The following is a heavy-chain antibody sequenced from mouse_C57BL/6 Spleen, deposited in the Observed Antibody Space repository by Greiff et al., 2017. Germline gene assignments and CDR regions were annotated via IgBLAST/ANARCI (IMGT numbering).Heavy chain of an antibody. V-gene: IGHV5-17*01. J-gene: IGHJ1*03. CDR1: GFTSSDYG. CDR2: ISSGSSTI. Sequence: EVMLVESGGGLVKPGGSLKLSCAASGFTSSDYGMHWVRQAPEKGLEWVAYISSGSSTIYYADTVKGRFTISRDNAKNTLFLQMTSLRSEDTAMYYCARDGNLWYFDVWGTGTTVTVSS. CDR3: ARDGNLWYFDV. D-gene: IGHD2-1*01.